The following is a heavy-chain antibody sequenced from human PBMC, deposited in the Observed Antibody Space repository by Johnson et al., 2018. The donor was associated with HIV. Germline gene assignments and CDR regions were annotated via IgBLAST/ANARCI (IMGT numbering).Heavy chain of an antibody. CDR2: ISYDGSNK. V-gene: IGHV3-30*04. CDR3: ARERNMIVVDDDAFDI. J-gene: IGHJ3*02. Sequence: QVQLVESGGGVVQPGRSLRLSCAASGFTFSSYAMHWVRQAPGKGLEWVAVISYDGSNKYYADSVKVRFTISRDNSKNTLYLQMNSLRAEDTAVYYCARERNMIVVDDDAFDIWGQGTMVTVSS. CDR1: GFTFSSYA. D-gene: IGHD3-22*01.